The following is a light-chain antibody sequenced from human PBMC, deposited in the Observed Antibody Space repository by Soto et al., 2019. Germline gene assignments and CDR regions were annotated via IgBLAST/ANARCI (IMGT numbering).Light chain of an antibody. CDR2: GAS. CDR1: QSVLYSSDNKNY. J-gene: IGKJ5*01. V-gene: IGKV4-1*01. Sequence: DLVMTQSPDSLAVSLGERATINCKSSQSVLYSSDNKNYLAWCQQRPGQAPRLLIYGASTRAAGIPDRFSGSGSGTDFTLTITRLEPEDSAVYFCQQYTGPPTTFGQGTRLEI. CDR3: QQYTGPPTT.